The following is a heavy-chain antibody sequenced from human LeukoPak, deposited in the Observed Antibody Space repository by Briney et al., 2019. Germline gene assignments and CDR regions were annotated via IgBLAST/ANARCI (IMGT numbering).Heavy chain of an antibody. J-gene: IGHJ4*02. CDR3: GTPLRFLEWFPL. Sequence: SETLSLTCTVSGGSISSSSYYWGWIRQPPGKGLEWIGSIYYSGSTYYNPSLKSRVTISVDTSKNQFSLKLSSVTAADTAVYYCGTPLRFLEWFPLWGQGTLVTVSS. D-gene: IGHD3-3*01. V-gene: IGHV4-39*01. CDR1: GGSISSSSYY. CDR2: IYYSGST.